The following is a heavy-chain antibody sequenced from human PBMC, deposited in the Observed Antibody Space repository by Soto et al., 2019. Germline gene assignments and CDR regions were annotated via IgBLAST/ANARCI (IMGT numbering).Heavy chain of an antibody. D-gene: IGHD3-22*01. J-gene: IGHJ5*02. V-gene: IGHV4-30-2*01. CDR2: IYHSGST. CDR3: ARARITYYYDSSGYPGWFNWFDP. CDR1: GSSISSGGYS. Sequence: TLSLTCAVSGSSISSGGYSWSWIRQPPGKGLEWIGYIYHSGSTYYNPSLKSRVTISVDRSKNQFSLKLSSVTAADTAVYYCARARITYYYDSSGYPGWFNWFDPWGQGTLVTVSS.